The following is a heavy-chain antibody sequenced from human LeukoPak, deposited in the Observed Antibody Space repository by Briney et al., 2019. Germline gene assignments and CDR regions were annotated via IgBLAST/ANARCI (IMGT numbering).Heavy chain of an antibody. CDR3: ARIITMVRGVIPWFDP. Sequence: SGGSLRLSCAASGFTFSDYYMSWICQAPGKGLEWVSYISSSGSTIYYADSVKGRFTISRDNAKNSLYLQMNSLRAEDTAVYYCARIITMVRGVIPWFDPWGQGTLVTVSS. CDR1: GFTFSDYY. CDR2: ISSSGSTI. V-gene: IGHV3-11*01. J-gene: IGHJ5*02. D-gene: IGHD3-10*01.